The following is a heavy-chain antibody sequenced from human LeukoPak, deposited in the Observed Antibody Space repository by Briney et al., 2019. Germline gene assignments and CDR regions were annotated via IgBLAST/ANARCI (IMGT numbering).Heavy chain of an antibody. V-gene: IGHV1-8*01. D-gene: IGHD3-22*01. CDR2: MNPNSGNT. CDR3: AREIYDSSGYYSGWGV. J-gene: IGHJ4*02. CDR1: GYTFTSYD. Sequence: GASVKVSCKASGYTFTSYDINWVRQATGQGLEWMGWMNPNSGNTGYAQKFQGRVTMTRNTSISTAYMELSSLRSEDTAVYYCAREIYDSSGYYSGWGVWGQGTLVTVSS.